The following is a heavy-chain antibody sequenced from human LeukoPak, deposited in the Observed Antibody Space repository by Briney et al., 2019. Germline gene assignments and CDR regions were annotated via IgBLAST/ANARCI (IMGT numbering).Heavy chain of an antibody. Sequence: GGSLRLSCAASGFTFSSYGMHWVRQAPGKGLEWVAVISYDGSNKYYADSVKGRFTISRDNSKNTLYLQMNSLRAEDTAVYYCAGEDDDSNGIDVWGHGTTVTVSS. J-gene: IGHJ6*02. CDR3: AGEDDDSNGIDV. D-gene: IGHD4-11*01. V-gene: IGHV3-30*03. CDR1: GFTFSSYG. CDR2: ISYDGSNK.